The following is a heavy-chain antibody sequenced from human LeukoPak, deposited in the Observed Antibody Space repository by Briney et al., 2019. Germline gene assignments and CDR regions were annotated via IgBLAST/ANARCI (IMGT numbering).Heavy chain of an antibody. D-gene: IGHD3-22*01. CDR2: IYHSGST. V-gene: IGHV4-38-2*02. J-gene: IGHJ6*03. CDR1: GYSISSGYY. Sequence: ETLSLTCTVSGYSISSGYYWGWIRQPPGKGLEWIGSIYHSGSTNYNPSLKSRVTISVDTSKNQFSLKLSSVTAADTAVYYCARRITMIAPSHYMDVWGKGTTVTVSS. CDR3: ARRITMIAPSHYMDV.